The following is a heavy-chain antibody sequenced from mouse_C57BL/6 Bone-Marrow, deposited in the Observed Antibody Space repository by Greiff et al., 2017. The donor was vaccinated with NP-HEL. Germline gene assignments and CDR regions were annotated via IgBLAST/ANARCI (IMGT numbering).Heavy chain of an antibody. J-gene: IGHJ4*01. Sequence: SGAELARPGASVKLSCKASGYTFTSYGISWVKQRTGQGLEWIGEIYPRSGNTYYNEKFKGKATLTADKSSSTAYMELRSLTSEDSAVYFCAREYYYAMDYWGQGTSVTVSS. V-gene: IGHV1-81*01. CDR2: IYPRSGNT. CDR3: AREYYYAMDY. CDR1: GYTFTSYG.